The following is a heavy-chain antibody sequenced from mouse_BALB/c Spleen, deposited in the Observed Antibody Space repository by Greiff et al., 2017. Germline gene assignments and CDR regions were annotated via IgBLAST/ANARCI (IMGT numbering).Heavy chain of an antibody. D-gene: IGHD2-4*01. J-gene: IGHJ2*01. CDR1: GYSITSGYY. V-gene: IGHV3-6*02. Sequence: EVKLQESGPGLVKPSQSLSLTCSVTGYSITSGYYWNWIRQFPGNKLEWMGYISYDGSNNYNPSLKNRISITRDTSKNQFFLKLNSVTTEDTATYDCANYDYDEGYYFDYWGQGTTLTVSS. CDR3: ANYDYDEGYYFDY. CDR2: ISYDGSN.